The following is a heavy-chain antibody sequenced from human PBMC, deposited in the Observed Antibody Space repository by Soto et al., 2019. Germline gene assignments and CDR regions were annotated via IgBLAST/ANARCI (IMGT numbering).Heavy chain of an antibody. CDR3: ARNRDIAVAGTRAFDI. D-gene: IGHD6-19*01. CDR2: INPNSGGT. CDR1: GYTFTGYY. J-gene: IGHJ3*02. Sequence: GASVKVSCKASGYTFTGYYMHWVRQAPGQGLEWMGWINPNSGGTNYAQKFQGWVTMTRDTSISTAYMELSRLRSDDTAVYYCARNRDIAVAGTRAFDIWGQGTMVTVSS. V-gene: IGHV1-2*04.